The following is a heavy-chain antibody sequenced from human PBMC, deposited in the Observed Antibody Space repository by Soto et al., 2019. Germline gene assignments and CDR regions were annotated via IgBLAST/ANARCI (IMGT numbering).Heavy chain of an antibody. D-gene: IGHD6-19*01. CDR1: GFTLSRYS. J-gene: IGHJ4*02. Sequence: QVQLVESGGGVVPPGRSLRLSCAASGFTLSRYSMHWVRQAPGKGLEWVGVISYDGNKKYYRDTVKGRFSISRDTSKNSVHVQMTSLGPEDTAVYYCARSVAVAGLDYWGQGTLVTVSS. V-gene: IGHV3-30-3*01. CDR2: ISYDGNKK. CDR3: ARSVAVAGLDY.